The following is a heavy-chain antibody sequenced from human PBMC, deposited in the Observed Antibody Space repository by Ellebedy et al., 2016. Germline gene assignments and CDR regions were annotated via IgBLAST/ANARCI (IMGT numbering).Heavy chain of an antibody. CDR1: GYSFTNSW. V-gene: IGHV3-15*01. J-gene: IGHJ5*01. CDR2: IKSKNDGGTT. CDR3: TTGAYSRYYGAGSYNWFKS. D-gene: IGHD3-10*01. Sequence: GGSLRLSXAGSGYSFTNSWMSWVRQAPGKGLEWLGRIKSKNDGGTTDYAAPVKGRITISRDDSNLTYYLEFNSLRPDDTAVYFCTTGAYSRYYGAGSYNWFKSWGQGTLVIVSS.